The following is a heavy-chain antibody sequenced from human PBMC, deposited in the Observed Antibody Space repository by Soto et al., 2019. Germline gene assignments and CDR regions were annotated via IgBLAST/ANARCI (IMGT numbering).Heavy chain of an antibody. Sequence: SETLSLTCTVSGGSISSGGYYWSWIRQHPGKGLEWIGYIYYSGSTYYNPSLKSRVTISVDTSKNQFSLKLSSVTAADTAVYYCARGVRYGIAAAGPYDAFDIWGQGTMVTVSS. J-gene: IGHJ3*02. CDR3: ARGVRYGIAAAGPYDAFDI. D-gene: IGHD6-13*01. CDR2: IYYSGST. CDR1: GGSISSGGYY. V-gene: IGHV4-31*03.